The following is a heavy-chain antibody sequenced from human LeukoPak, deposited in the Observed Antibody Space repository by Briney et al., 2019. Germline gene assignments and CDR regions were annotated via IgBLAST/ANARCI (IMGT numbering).Heavy chain of an antibody. CDR2: IIPSGGST. D-gene: IGHD3-22*01. V-gene: IGHV1-46*01. J-gene: IGHJ5*02. CDR3: ARALTVVSTTGFDP. CDR1: GYTFTNHY. Sequence: ASVTVSCTASGYTFTNHYIYWVRQAPGQGLEWMGIIIPSGGSTSYAQKFQGRVTMTRDASTSTVYVELSSLRSEDPAVYYCARALTVVSTTGFDPWGQGTLVTVSS.